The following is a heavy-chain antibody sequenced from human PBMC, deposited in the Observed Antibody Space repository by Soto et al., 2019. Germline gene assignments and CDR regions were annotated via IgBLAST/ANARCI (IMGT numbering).Heavy chain of an antibody. Sequence: GGSLRLSCAASGFTFSDYYMSWIRQAPGKGLEWVSYISSSSSYTNYADSVKGRFTISRDNAKNSLYLQMNSLRAEDTAVYYCARDYDLQLLSRGGPFDIWGQGTMVTVSS. CDR1: GFTFSDYY. J-gene: IGHJ3*02. D-gene: IGHD5-18*01. V-gene: IGHV3-11*06. CDR3: ARDYDLQLLSRGGPFDI. CDR2: ISSSSSYT.